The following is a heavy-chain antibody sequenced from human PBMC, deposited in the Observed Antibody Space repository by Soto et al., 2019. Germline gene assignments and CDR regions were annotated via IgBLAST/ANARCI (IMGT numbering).Heavy chain of an antibody. V-gene: IGHV3-9*01. CDR2: ISWNSNTI. J-gene: IGHJ4*02. CDR1: GCTLQTYA. CDR3: EQDTGPS. Sequence: LPWAASGCTLQTYAMHLFRQAPGKGLEWVSGISWNSNTIAYADSVKGRFSISRDNAKNSLYLQMNRLRAVDTAFYYGEQDTGPSCGQGT.